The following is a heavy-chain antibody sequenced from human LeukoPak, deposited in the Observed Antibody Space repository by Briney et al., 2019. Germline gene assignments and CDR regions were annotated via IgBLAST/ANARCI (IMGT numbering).Heavy chain of an antibody. J-gene: IGHJ4*02. CDR1: GFSVSSNY. CDR3: ARDRAAADLDY. Sequence: GGSLRLSCAASGFSVSSNYINWVRQAPGKGLEWVAVIWYDGSNKYYADSVKGRFTISRDNSKNTLYLQMNSLRAEDTAVYYCARDRAAADLDYWGQGTLVTVSS. CDR2: IWYDGSNK. D-gene: IGHD6-13*01. V-gene: IGHV3-33*08.